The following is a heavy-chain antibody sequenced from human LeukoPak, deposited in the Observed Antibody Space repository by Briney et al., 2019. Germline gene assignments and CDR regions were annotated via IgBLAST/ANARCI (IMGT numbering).Heavy chain of an antibody. D-gene: IGHD4-17*01. CDR2: VHYSGTT. V-gene: IGHV4-59*01. CDR3: ATGYGDFRVEGRYFYS. CDR1: GGSIRSYY. Sequence: SETLSLTCTVSGGSIRSYYWSWVRQPPGKGLEFIGHVHYSGTTNYNPSLRSRVTISIDTSKKHFFLKLKSVTAADTAVYYCATGYGDFRVEGRYFYSWGQGTLVTVSS. J-gene: IGHJ4*02.